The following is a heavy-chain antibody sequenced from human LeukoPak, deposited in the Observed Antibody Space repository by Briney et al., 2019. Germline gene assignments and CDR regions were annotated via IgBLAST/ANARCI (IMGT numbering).Heavy chain of an antibody. V-gene: IGHV1-2*02. CDR1: GYTFTGYY. Sequence: GASVKVSCKASGYTFTGYYMHWVRQAPGQGLEWMGWINPNSGGTNYAQKFQGRVTMTRDTSISTAYMELSSLRSEDTAVYYCARGLSVVNSHYYYYYMDVWGKGTTVTISS. D-gene: IGHD4-23*01. J-gene: IGHJ6*03. CDR2: INPNSGGT. CDR3: ARGLSVVNSHYYYYYMDV.